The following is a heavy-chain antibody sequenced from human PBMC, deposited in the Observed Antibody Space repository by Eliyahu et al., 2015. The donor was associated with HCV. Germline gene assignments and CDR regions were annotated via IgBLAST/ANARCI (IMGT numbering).Heavy chain of an antibody. CDR1: GGTFSSYA. V-gene: IGHV1-69*01. J-gene: IGHJ6*04. CDR3: ANSYLGYCSSTSCYWGYYGMDV. D-gene: IGHD2-2*01. Sequence: QVQLVQSGAEVKKPGSSVKVSCKASGGTFSSYAISWVRQAPGQGLEWMGGIIPIFGTANYAQKFQGRVTITADESTSTAYMELSSLRSEDTAVYYCANSYLGYCSSTSCYWGYYGMDVWGKGTTVTVSS. CDR2: IIPIFGTA.